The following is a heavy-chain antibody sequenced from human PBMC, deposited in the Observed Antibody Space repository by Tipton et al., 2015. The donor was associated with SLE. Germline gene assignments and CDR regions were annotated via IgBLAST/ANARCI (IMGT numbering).Heavy chain of an antibody. D-gene: IGHD6-13*01. CDR2: IKQDGSEK. V-gene: IGHV3-7*01. J-gene: IGHJ5*02. Sequence: SLRLSCVASGFSFSSYWMHWVRQAAGKGLGWVANIKQDGSEKDYVDSVKGRFTISRDNAKNSLYLQMNSLRAEDTAVYYCAREAGTSTWSPVDPWGQGTLVTVSS. CDR3: AREAGTSTWSPVDP. CDR1: GFSFSSYW.